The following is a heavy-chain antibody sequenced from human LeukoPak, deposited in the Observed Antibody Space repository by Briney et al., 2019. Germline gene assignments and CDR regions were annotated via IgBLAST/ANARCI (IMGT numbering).Heavy chain of an antibody. CDR1: GGSLSSYY. D-gene: IGHD5-12*01. J-gene: IGHJ4*02. V-gene: IGHV4-4*07. Sequence: SETLSLTCTVSGGSLSSYYWSWIRQPAGKGLEWIGRIYTSGSTNYNPSLKSRVTMSVDTSKNQFSLKLTSVTAADTAVYYCARSRSRGYSGDFDCWGQGTLVTVSS. CDR2: IYTSGST. CDR3: ARSRSRGYSGDFDC.